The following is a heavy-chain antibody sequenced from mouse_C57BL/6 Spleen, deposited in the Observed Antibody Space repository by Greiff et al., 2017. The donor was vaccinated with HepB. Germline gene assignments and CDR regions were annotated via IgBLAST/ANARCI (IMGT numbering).Heavy chain of an antibody. J-gene: IGHJ2*01. V-gene: IGHV1-19*01. CDR1: GYTFTDYY. CDR2: INPYNGGT. D-gene: IGHD2-2*01. Sequence: VQLQQSGPVLVKPGASVKMSCKASGYTFTDYYMNWVKQSHGKSLEWIGVINPYNGGTSYNQKFKGKATLTVDKSSSTAYMELNSLTSEDSAVYYCARERDMATTWNSFDYWGQGTTLTVSS. CDR3: ARERDMATTWNSFDY.